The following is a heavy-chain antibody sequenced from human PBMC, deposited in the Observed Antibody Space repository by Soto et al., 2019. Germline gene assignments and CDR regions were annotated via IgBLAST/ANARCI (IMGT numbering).Heavy chain of an antibody. CDR1: GFTFSNYW. CDR2: IKEDGSEK. J-gene: IGHJ4*02. V-gene: IGHV3-7*04. CDR3: ARVRYYYETSGYYADH. Sequence: EVQLVESGGGLVQPGGSLRLSCAASGFTFSNYWMNWVRQAPGKGLEWVANIKEDGSEKHYVDSVKGRFTMSRDNAKISLYLQMNSLRAEDTAVYYCARVRYYYETSGYYADHWGQGTLVTVSS. D-gene: IGHD3-22*01.